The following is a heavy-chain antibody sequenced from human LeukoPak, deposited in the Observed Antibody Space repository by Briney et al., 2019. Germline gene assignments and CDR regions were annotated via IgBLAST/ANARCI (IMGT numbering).Heavy chain of an antibody. V-gene: IGHV4-34*01. CDR2: INHSGST. CDR1: GGSFSGYY. Sequence: PSETLSLTCAVYGGSFSGYYWSWIRQPPGKGLEWIGEINHSGSTNYNPSLKSRVTISVDTSKNQFSLKLSSVTAADTAVYYCARGVAARRNYYYYMDVSGKGTTVTVSS. CDR3: ARGVAARRNYYYYMDV. D-gene: IGHD6-6*01. J-gene: IGHJ6*03.